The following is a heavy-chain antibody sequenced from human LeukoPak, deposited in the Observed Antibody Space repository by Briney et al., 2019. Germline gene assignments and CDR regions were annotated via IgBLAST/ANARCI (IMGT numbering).Heavy chain of an antibody. CDR1: GFTFSSYG. D-gene: IGHD5-12*01. J-gene: IGHJ3*02. CDR2: ISYDGTNK. Sequence: GRSLRLSCAASGFTFSSYGMHWVRQAPGKGLEWVAVISYDGTNKYYADSVKGQFTISRDNSKNTLYLQMNSLRAEDRAVYYCAKDRAFIVAYAFDIWGQGTMVTVSS. V-gene: IGHV3-30*18. CDR3: AKDRAFIVAYAFDI.